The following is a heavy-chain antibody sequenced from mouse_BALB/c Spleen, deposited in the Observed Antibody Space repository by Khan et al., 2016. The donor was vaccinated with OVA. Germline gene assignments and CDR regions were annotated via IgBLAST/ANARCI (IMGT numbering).Heavy chain of an antibody. Sequence: EVELVESGGDLVKPGGPLKLSCTTSGFTFSTYAMSWVRQTPEKRLEWVATISSGADYTYYPDSVKGRFTISRDNARSTLYLQMSSLRSEDTAMYYCARHNYGPFAYGGQGTLVTVSA. CDR2: ISSGADYT. J-gene: IGHJ3*01. CDR3: ARHNYGPFAY. V-gene: IGHV5-9-3*01. D-gene: IGHD1-1*01. CDR1: GFTFSTYA.